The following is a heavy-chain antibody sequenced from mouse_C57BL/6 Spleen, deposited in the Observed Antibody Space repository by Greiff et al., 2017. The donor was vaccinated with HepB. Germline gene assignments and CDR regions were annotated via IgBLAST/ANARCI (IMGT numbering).Heavy chain of an antibody. D-gene: IGHD2-13*01. V-gene: IGHV1-81*01. CDR3: ARKEDCEEGD. J-gene: IGHJ1*03. CDR1: GYTFTSYG. Sequence: QVQLQQSGAELARPGASVKLSCKASGYTFTSYGISWVKQRTGQGLEWIGEIYPRSGNTYYNEKFKGKATLTADKSSSTAYMELRSLTSKDSAVYFCARKEDCEEGDWGTGTTVTVPS. CDR2: IYPRSGNT.